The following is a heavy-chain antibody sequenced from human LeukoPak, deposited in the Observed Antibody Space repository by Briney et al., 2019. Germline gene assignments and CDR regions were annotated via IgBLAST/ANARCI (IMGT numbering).Heavy chain of an antibody. D-gene: IGHD5-12*01. J-gene: IGHJ5*02. Sequence: PGGSLRLSCAASGFTFSSYAMSWVRQAPGKGLEWVSAISGSGGSTYYADSVKGRFTISRDNSKNTLYLQMNSLRAEDTAAYYCAKNPGSGYGEWEYNWFDPWGQGTLVTVSS. CDR3: AKNPGSGYGEWEYNWFDP. CDR2: ISGSGGST. CDR1: GFTFSSYA. V-gene: IGHV3-23*01.